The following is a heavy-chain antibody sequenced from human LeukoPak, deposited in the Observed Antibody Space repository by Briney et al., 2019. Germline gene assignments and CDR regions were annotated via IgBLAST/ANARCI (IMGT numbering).Heavy chain of an antibody. CDR2: IYYSGST. J-gene: IGHJ6*03. V-gene: IGHV4-59*01. D-gene: IGHD6-13*01. CDR1: GGSISSYY. Sequence: SETPSLTCTVSGGSISSYYWSWIRQPPGKGLEWIGYIYYSGSTNYNPSLKSRVTISVDTSKNQFSLKLSSVTAADTAVYYCARVAAAGDMDVWGKGTTVTISS. CDR3: ARVAAAGDMDV.